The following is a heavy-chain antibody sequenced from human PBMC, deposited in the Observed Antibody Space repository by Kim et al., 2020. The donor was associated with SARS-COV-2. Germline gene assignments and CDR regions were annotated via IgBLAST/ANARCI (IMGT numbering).Heavy chain of an antibody. V-gene: IGHV1-2*06. CDR1: GYTFTGYY. J-gene: IGHJ6*02. Sequence: ASVKVSCKASGYTFTGYYMHWVRQAPGQGLEWMGRINPNSGGTNYAQKFQGRVTMTRDTSISTAYMELSRLRSDDTAVYYCAREYSSSWRYYYGMDVWGQGTTVTVSS. CDR3: AREYSSSWRYYYGMDV. D-gene: IGHD6-13*01. CDR2: INPNSGGT.